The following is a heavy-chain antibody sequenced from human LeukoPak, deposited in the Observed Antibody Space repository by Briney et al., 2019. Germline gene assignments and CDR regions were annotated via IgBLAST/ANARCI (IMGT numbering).Heavy chain of an antibody. CDR1: GFTVSTNC. D-gene: IGHD5-18*01. CDR2: TYSGGTT. V-gene: IGHV3-53*04. J-gene: IGHJ4*02. CDR3: ARVDTVMAYYFDL. Sequence: GGSLRLSCAASGFTVSTNCMTWVRQAPGKGLEWDSTTYSGGTTYYADSVMGRFTISRHNSRNTLYLQMNSLRAEDTAVYYCARVDTVMAYYFDLWGQGTLVTVSS.